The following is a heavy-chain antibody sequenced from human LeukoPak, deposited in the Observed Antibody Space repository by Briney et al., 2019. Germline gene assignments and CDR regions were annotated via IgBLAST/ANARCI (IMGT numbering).Heavy chain of an antibody. J-gene: IGHJ5*02. CDR3: ARVGGGNRGGWFDP. CDR2: IYYSGST. D-gene: IGHD4-23*01. V-gene: IGHV4-39*07. CDR1: GGSISSSSYY. Sequence: SETLSLTCTVSGGSISSSSYYWGWIRQPPGKGLEWIGSIYYSGSTYYNPSLKSRVTISVDTSKNQFSLKLSFVTAADTAVYYCARVGGGNRGGWFDPWGQGTLVTVSS.